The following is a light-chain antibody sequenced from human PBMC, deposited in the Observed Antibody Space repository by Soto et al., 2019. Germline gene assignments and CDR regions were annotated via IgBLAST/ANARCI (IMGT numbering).Light chain of an antibody. Sequence: EIVLTQSPGTLCLSPGERATLSCRASQSVASMYLAWYQQKPGQAPRLLIYGASSRATGIPDRFSGSGSGTDFTLTISRLEPEDFGVYYCQKYGGSPRSFGQGTKVDIK. J-gene: IGKJ1*01. CDR1: QSVASMY. CDR3: QKYGGSPRS. CDR2: GAS. V-gene: IGKV3-20*01.